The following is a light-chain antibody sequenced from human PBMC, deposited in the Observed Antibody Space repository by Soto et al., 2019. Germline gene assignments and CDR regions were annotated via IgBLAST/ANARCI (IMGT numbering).Light chain of an antibody. J-gene: IGKJ1*01. V-gene: IGKV3-20*01. CDR2: GAS. CDR1: QSLSSSY. Sequence: EIVLTQSPGTLSLSPGERATLSCRASQSLSSSYLAWYQQKPGQAPRLLIYGASSRATCIPDSFSGSGSGTDFTLTISRLEPEDFAVYYCQQYGSSPTFGQGTKVEIK. CDR3: QQYGSSPT.